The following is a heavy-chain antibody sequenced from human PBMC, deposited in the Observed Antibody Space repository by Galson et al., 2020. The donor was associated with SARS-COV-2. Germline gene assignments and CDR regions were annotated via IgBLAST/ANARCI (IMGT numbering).Heavy chain of an antibody. CDR2: LHYTGSS. CDR3: VRCYGSSAYYFDVFDI. J-gene: IGHJ3*02. CDR1: GGSISTHNFF. Sequence: SETLSLTCTVSGGSISTHNFFWAWIRQPPGKGLEWIGTLHYTGSSYYNASLKSRVTTSVDTSKNQFSLNLSSVTAADTAVYYCVRCYGSSAYYFDVFDIWGQGTMV. D-gene: IGHD3-22*01. V-gene: IGHV4-39*01.